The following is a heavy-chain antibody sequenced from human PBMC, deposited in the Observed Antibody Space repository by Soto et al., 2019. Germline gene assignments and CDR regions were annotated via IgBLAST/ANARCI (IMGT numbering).Heavy chain of an antibody. CDR1: GFTFGDYA. CDR2: IRSKAYGGTT. Sequence: GGSLRLSCTASGFTFGDYAMSWFRQAPGKGLEWVGFIRSKAYGGTTEYAASVKGRFTISRDDSKSIAYLQMNSLKTEDTAVYYCTRPHHANDFWSGYPYYYYMDVWGKGTTVTVSS. D-gene: IGHD3-3*01. V-gene: IGHV3-49*03. J-gene: IGHJ6*03. CDR3: TRPHHANDFWSGYPYYYYMDV.